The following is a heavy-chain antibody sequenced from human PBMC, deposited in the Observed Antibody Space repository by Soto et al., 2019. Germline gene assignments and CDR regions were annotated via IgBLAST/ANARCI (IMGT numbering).Heavy chain of an antibody. V-gene: IGHV5-51*01. Sequence: GESLKISCKGSGYSFTSYWIGWVRQMPGKGLEWMGIIYPGDSDTRYSPSFQGQVTISADKSISTAYLQWSSLKASDTAMYYCARPQTTWRYYYYYGMDVWGQGTTVTVSS. CDR2: IYPGDSDT. CDR3: ARPQTTWRYYYYYGMDV. D-gene: IGHD4-4*01. CDR1: GYSFTSYW. J-gene: IGHJ6*02.